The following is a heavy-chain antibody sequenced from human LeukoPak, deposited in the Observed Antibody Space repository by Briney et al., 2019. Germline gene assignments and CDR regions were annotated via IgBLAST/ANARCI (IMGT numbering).Heavy chain of an antibody. Sequence: GGSLRLSCAASGFTFNIYAMSWVRQAPGKGLEWVSGIGGGDDIHYADSVKGRFTISRDNAKNSLYLQMNSLRAEDTALYYCARVGSSGWYAPYYFDYWGQGTLVTVSS. CDR2: IGGGDDI. D-gene: IGHD6-19*01. J-gene: IGHJ4*02. CDR3: ARVGSSGWYAPYYFDY. CDR1: GFTFNIYA. V-gene: IGHV3-23*01.